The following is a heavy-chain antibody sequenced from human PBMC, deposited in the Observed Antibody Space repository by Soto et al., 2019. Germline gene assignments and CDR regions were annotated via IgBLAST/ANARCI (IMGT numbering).Heavy chain of an antibody. CDR1: GGSISSGDYY. Sequence: PSETLSLTCTVSGGSISSGDYYWSWIRQPPGKGLEWIGEINHSGSTNYNPSLKSRVTISVDTSKNQFSLKLSSVTAADTAVYYCARGGYYGSGRNGMDVWGQGTTVTAP. V-gene: IGHV4-39*07. J-gene: IGHJ6*02. CDR2: INHSGST. CDR3: ARGGYYGSGRNGMDV. D-gene: IGHD3-10*01.